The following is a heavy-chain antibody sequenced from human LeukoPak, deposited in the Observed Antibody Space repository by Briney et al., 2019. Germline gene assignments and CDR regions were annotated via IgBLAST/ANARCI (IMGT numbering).Heavy chain of an antibody. CDR1: GGSFSGYY. CDR2: INHSGST. Sequence: SETLSLTCAVYGGSFSGYYWSWIRQPPGKGLEWIGEINHSGSTKYTPSRKSRVTISVDTSKNQFSLKLSSVTAADTAVYYCARGSGLSSVPYYFDYWGQGTLVTVSS. CDR3: ARGSGLSSVPYYFDY. D-gene: IGHD3-22*01. V-gene: IGHV4-34*01. J-gene: IGHJ4*02.